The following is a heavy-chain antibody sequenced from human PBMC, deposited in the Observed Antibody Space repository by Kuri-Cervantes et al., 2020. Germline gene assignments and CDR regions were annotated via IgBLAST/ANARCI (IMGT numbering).Heavy chain of an antibody. J-gene: IGHJ4*02. D-gene: IGHD2-15*01. CDR2: ISGSGGST. CDR1: GFTFSSYA. CDR3: AKETGWWGGANYFDY. V-gene: IGHV3-23*01. Sequence: GGSLRLSCAASGFTFSSYAMSWIRQAPGKGLEWVSAISGSGGSTYYADSVKGRFTISRDNSKNTLYLQMNSLRAEDTAVYYCAKETGWWGGANYFDYWGQGTLVTVSS.